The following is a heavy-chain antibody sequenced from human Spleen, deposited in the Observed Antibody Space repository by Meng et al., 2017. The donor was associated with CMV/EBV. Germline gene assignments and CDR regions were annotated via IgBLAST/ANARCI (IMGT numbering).Heavy chain of an antibody. D-gene: IGHD2-2*01. J-gene: IGHJ5*02. V-gene: IGHV1-18*01. CDR3: ARDLQYCGSTSCYDDCFDP. CDR2: ISAYNGDT. Sequence: TFNDYGISWERQAPGQGPEWVGWISAYNGDTNYARHLRGRVTMTTDTSTTTAYMELRSLRSDDTAVYYCARDLQYCGSTSCYDDCFDPWGQGTLVTVSS. CDR1: TFNDYG.